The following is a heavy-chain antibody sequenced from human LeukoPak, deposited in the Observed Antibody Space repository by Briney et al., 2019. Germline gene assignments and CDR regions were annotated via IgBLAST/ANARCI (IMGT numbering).Heavy chain of an antibody. Sequence: GGSLRLSCAASGFTFSKYWMLWVRQAPGTGLETVSRINTDGAVTTYADSVKGRFTVSRDNADHTMFLQMNSVRDEDTAVYYCATKQWLAPPPDSWGQGTPVTVSS. CDR1: GFTFSKYW. V-gene: IGHV3-74*01. J-gene: IGHJ4*02. CDR2: INTDGAVT. D-gene: IGHD6-19*01. CDR3: ATKQWLAPPPDS.